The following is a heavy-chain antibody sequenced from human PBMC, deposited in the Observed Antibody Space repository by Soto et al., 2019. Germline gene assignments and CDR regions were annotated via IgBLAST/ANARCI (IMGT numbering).Heavy chain of an antibody. CDR1: GGSISSYY. J-gene: IGHJ4*02. Sequence: SETLSLTCTVSGGSISSYYWSWIRQPPGKGLEWIGYIYYSGSTNYNPSLKSRVTISVDTSKNQFSLKLSSVTAADTAVYYCARHKIVGALDYWGQGTLVTVSS. CDR2: IYYSGST. CDR3: ARHKIVGALDY. V-gene: IGHV4-59*08. D-gene: IGHD1-26*01.